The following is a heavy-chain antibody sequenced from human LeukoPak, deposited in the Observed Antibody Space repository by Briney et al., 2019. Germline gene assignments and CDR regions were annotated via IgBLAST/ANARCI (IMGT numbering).Heavy chain of an antibody. CDR2: ISSSSSTI. CDR3: ARALRVTTAPLDYYYYMDV. J-gene: IGHJ6*03. V-gene: IGHV3-48*01. CDR1: GFTFSSYS. D-gene: IGHD4-17*01. Sequence: GGSLRLSCAASGFTFSSYSMNWVRQAPGKGLEWVSYISSSSSTIYYADSVKGRFTISRDNAKNSLYLQMNSLRAEDTAVYYCARALRVTTAPLDYYYYMDVWGKGTTVTVSS.